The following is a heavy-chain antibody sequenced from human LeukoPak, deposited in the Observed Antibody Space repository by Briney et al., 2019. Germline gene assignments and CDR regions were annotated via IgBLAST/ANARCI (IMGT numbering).Heavy chain of an antibody. CDR1: GFTISSFY. Sequence: GGSLRLSCAASGFTISSFYLSWVRQAPGKGLEWVSVIYSGGIIHYADSVKGRFTISRGISNNTLYLQMDSLRAEDTAMYYCARDNRGAGEPHDSFDVWGQGTMVTVSS. V-gene: IGHV3-53*01. D-gene: IGHD7-27*01. CDR3: ARDNRGAGEPHDSFDV. J-gene: IGHJ3*01. CDR2: IYSGGII.